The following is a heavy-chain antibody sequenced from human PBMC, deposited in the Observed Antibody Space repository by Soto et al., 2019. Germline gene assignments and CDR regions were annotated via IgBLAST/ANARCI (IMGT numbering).Heavy chain of an antibody. CDR2: INPNSGGT. Sequence: GASVKVSCKASGYTFTGYYMHWVRQAPGQGLEWMGWINPNSGGTNYAQKFQGWVTMTRDTSISTAYMELSRLRSDDTAVYYCARTVSSGWDYHYYYGMDVCGQGTTGTVSS. V-gene: IGHV1-2*04. CDR3: ARTVSSGWDYHYYYGMDV. CDR1: GYTFTGYY. J-gene: IGHJ6*02. D-gene: IGHD6-19*01.